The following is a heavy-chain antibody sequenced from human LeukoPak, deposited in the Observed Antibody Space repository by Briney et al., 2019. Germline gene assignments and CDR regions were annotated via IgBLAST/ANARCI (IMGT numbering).Heavy chain of an antibody. CDR2: IRYDGSKK. CDR3: AKDGGSDPDSFDI. CDR1: GFIFITYV. D-gene: IGHD2-15*01. Sequence: GGSLRHSCAAPGFIFITYVMHGVRQAPGKGLEWLAFIRYDGSKKNYADSVKGRFTISRDNTKNSLYLQMNSLRAEDTAVYYCAKDGGSDPDSFDIWGQGTMVTVSS. V-gene: IGHV3-30*02. J-gene: IGHJ3*02.